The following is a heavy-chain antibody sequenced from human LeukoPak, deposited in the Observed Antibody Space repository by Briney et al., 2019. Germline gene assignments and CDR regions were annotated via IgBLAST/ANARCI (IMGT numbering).Heavy chain of an antibody. J-gene: IGHJ4*02. CDR2: IYSGGST. CDR3: ARDHDSSGYFSFDY. D-gene: IGHD3-22*01. Sequence: GGSLRLSCAASGFTVSSNYMSWVRQAPGKGLEWVLVIYSGGSTYYADSVKGRFTISRDNSKNTLYLQMNSLRAEDTAVYYCARDHDSSGYFSFDYWGQGTLVAVSS. CDR1: GFTVSSNY. V-gene: IGHV3-66*01.